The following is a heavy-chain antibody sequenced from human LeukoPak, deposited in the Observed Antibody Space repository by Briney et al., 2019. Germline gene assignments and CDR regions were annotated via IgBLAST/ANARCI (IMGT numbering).Heavy chain of an antibody. D-gene: IGHD3-22*01. V-gene: IGHV3-23*01. J-gene: IGHJ3*02. CDR2: ISGSGGST. CDR3: ARDARQYYYDSSGSSAFDI. Sequence: GGSLRLSCAASGFTFSSYAMSWVRQAPGKGLEWVSAISGSGGSTYYAGSVKGRFTISRDNSKNTLYLQMNSLRAEDTAVYYCARDARQYYYDSSGSSAFDIWGQGTMVTVSS. CDR1: GFTFSSYA.